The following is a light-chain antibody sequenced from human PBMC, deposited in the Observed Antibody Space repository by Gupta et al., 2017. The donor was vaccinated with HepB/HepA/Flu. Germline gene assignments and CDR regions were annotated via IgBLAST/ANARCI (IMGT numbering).Light chain of an antibody. J-gene: IGLJ2*01. CDR1: GSNIGHTS. CDR2: NNN. CDR3: SSWDGNRTGFV. V-gene: IGLV1-44*01. Sequence: QSVLTQPPSASGTPGQRVPISCSGSGSNIGHTSVLWYQHLPGKAPRPLIYNNNQRPSGVPDRFSGSKYGTTASLAISGLQFEDEADYYCSSWDGNRTGFVFGGGTTVTV.